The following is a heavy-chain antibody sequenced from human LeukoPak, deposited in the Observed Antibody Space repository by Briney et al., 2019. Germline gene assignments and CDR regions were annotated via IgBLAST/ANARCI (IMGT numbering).Heavy chain of an antibody. CDR2: INHSGST. V-gene: IGHV4-34*01. J-gene: IGHJ5*02. Sequence: PSETLSLTCAVYGGSFSGYYWSWSRQPPGKGLEWIGEINHSGSTNYNPSLKSRVTISVDTSKNQFSLKLSSVTAADTAVYYCARLPDPWGQGTLVTVSS. CDR3: ARLPDP. CDR1: GGSFSGYY.